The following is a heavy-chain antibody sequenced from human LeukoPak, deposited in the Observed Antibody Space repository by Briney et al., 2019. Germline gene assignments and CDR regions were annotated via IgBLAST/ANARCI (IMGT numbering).Heavy chain of an antibody. CDR2: IYYSGST. V-gene: IGHV4-39*01. CDR3: ARQYGYSSGWYNPFFDY. J-gene: IGHJ4*02. D-gene: IGHD6-19*01. CDR1: GGSISSSSYY. Sequence: SETLSLTCTVSGGSISSSSYYWGWIRQPPGKGLEWIGSIYYSGSTYYNPSLKSRVTISVDTSKNQFSLKLSSVTAADTAVYYCARQYGYSSGWYNPFFDYWGQGTLVTVSS.